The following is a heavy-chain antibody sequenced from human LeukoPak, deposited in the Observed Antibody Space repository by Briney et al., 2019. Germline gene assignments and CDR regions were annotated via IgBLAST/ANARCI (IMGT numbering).Heavy chain of an antibody. V-gene: IGHV3-21*01. J-gene: IGHJ6*03. D-gene: IGHD5-18*01. CDR2: ISSSSSHI. CDR1: GFTFSRYS. CDR3: ARHLPGETSMLSPYYYYYMDV. Sequence: GGSLRLSCAASGFTFSRYSMNWVRQAPGKGLEWVSSISSSSSHIYYADSVTGRFTVSRDNAKNSLYLQMNSLRAEDTAVYYCARHLPGETSMLSPYYYYYMDVWGKGTTVTVSS.